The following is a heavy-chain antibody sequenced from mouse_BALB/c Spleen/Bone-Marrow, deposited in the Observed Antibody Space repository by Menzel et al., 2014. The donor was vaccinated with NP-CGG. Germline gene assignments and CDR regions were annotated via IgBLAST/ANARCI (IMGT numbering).Heavy chain of an antibody. CDR3: ARPPYYGSSEWYFDV. D-gene: IGHD1-1*01. V-gene: IGHV5-9-3*01. J-gene: IGHJ1*01. CDR1: GFTFSSYA. Sequence: QLQQSGGGLVKPGGSLKLSCAASGFTFSSYAMSWVRQTPEKKLEWVATISSGGSYTYYPDSVKGRFTISRDNAKXTLYLQMSSLRSEDTAMYYCARPPYYGSSEWYFDVWGAGTTVTVSS. CDR2: ISSGGSYT.